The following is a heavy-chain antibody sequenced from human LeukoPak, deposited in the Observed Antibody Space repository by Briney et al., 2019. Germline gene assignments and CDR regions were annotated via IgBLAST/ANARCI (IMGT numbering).Heavy chain of an antibody. J-gene: IGHJ5*02. D-gene: IGHD6-6*01. Sequence: ASVKVSCKASGYTFTSYDINWVRQATGQGLEWMGWMNPNSGNTGYAQKFQGRVTMTRNTSISTAYMELSSLRSEDTAVYYCARVRAARRNWFDPWGQGTLVTVSP. V-gene: IGHV1-8*01. CDR2: MNPNSGNT. CDR1: GYTFTSYD. CDR3: ARVRAARRNWFDP.